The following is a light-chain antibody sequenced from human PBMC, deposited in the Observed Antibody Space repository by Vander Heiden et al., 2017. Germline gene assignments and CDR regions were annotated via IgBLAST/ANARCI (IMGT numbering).Light chain of an antibody. CDR2: GAS. Sequence: EFVLTHPPGTLSLSPGERATLSCRASQSVSSTYLAWYQQKPGQAPRLLIYGASSRATGIPDRFSGSGSGTDFTLTISRLEPEDYAVYYCQQYGSSLYTFGQGTKLEIK. V-gene: IGKV3-20*01. CDR3: QQYGSSLYT. CDR1: QSVSSTY. J-gene: IGKJ2*01.